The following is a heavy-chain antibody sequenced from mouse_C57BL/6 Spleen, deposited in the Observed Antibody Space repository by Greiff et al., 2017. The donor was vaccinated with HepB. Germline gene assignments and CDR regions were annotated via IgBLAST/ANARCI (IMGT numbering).Heavy chain of an antibody. V-gene: IGHV1-22*01. CDR1: GYTFTDYN. J-gene: IGHJ2*01. Sequence: EVQLQESGPELVKPGASVKMSCKASGYTFTDYNMHWVKQSHGKSLEWIGYINPNNGGTSYNQKFKGKATLTVNKSSSTAYMELRSLTSEDSAVYYCAYYGSSSYFDYWGQGTTLTVSS. D-gene: IGHD1-1*01. CDR3: AYYGSSSYFDY. CDR2: INPNNGGT.